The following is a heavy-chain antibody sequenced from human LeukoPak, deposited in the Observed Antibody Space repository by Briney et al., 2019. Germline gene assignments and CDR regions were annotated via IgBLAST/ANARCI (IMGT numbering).Heavy chain of an antibody. Sequence: GGSLRLSCTASGFTFGDYAMSWFRQAPGKGLEWVGFIRSKAYSGTTEYAASVKGRFTISRDDSKGIAYLQMNSLETEDTAVYYCTRRNLGQQLVYWGQGTLVTVSS. CDR3: TRRNLGQQLVY. J-gene: IGHJ4*02. CDR1: GFTFGDYA. CDR2: IRSKAYSGTT. D-gene: IGHD7-27*01. V-gene: IGHV3-49*03.